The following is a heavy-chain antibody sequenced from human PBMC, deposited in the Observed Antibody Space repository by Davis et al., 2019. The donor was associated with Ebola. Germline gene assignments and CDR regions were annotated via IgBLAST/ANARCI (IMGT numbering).Heavy chain of an antibody. Sequence: GESLKTPCAASGFTFSNYSMNWVRQAPGKGLEWVSPISGISRYIYYADSLKGRFTISRDNAKNSLYLQMNSLRAEDTAVYYCARSSRERGFAFYYYYMDVWGKGTTVTVSS. CDR3: ARSSRERGFAFYYYYMDV. D-gene: IGHD3-10*01. CDR1: GFTFSNYS. J-gene: IGHJ6*03. CDR2: ISGISRYI. V-gene: IGHV3-21*01.